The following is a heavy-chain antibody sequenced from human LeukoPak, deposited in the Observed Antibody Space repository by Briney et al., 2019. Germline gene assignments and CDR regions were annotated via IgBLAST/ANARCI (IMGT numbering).Heavy chain of an antibody. Sequence: GYAQKFQGRVTMTRNTSISTAYMELSSLRSEDTAVYYCARRKTASLYYYGSGSEKGMDVWGQGTTVTVSS. V-gene: IGHV1-8*01. J-gene: IGHJ6*02. CDR3: ARRKTASLYYYGSGSEKGMDV. D-gene: IGHD3-10*01.